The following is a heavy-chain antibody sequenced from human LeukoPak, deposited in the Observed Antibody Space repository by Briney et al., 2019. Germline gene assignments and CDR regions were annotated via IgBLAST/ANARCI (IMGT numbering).Heavy chain of an antibody. CDR1: GFTFDDYA. D-gene: IGHD6-13*01. CDR2: ISWNSGSI. CDR3: AKDNIAAAGTAYFDY. V-gene: IGHV3-9*01. Sequence: GGSLRLSCAASGFTFDDYAMHWVRQAPGKGLEWVSGISWNSGSIGYADSVKGRFTISRDNAKNSLYLQMNSLRAEDTALYYCAKDNIAAAGTAYFDYWGQGTLVTVSS. J-gene: IGHJ4*02.